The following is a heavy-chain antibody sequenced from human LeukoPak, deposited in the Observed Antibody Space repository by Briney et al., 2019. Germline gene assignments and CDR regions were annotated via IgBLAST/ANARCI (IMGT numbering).Heavy chain of an antibody. CDR3: ASTHARYGAFDI. D-gene: IGHD5-18*01. CDR2: INPSGGST. Sequence: VASVRVSCKASGYTFTSYYMHWVRQAPGQGLEWMGIINPSGGSTSYAQKFQGRVTMTRDMSTSTVYMELSSLRSEDTAVYYCASTHARYGAFDIWGQGTMVTVSS. CDR1: GYTFTSYY. V-gene: IGHV1-46*01. J-gene: IGHJ3*02.